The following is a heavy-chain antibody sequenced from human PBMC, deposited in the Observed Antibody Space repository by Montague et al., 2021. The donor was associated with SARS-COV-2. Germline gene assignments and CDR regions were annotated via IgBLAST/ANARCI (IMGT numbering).Heavy chain of an antibody. V-gene: IGHV4-31*03. CDR3: ARAGITIFGVVTNFDY. CDR2: IYYIGSP. D-gene: IGHD3-3*01. CDR1: GGSTSRGGSY. J-gene: IGHJ4*02. Sequence: TLSLTCTVSGGSTSRGGSYWSWIRKPPGKGLEWIGNIYYIGSPYYNPSLKSRVTISVDTSKNQFSLKLSSVTAADTAVYYCARAGITIFGVVTNFDYWGQGALVTVSS.